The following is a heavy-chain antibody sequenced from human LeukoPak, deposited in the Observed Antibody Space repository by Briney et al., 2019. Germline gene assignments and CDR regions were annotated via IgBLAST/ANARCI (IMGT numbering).Heavy chain of an antibody. Sequence: GRSLRLSCAASGFTFSSYGMHWVRQAPGKGLEWVAVISYDGSNKYYADSVKGRFTISRDNSKNTLYLQMNSLRAEDTAVYYCARGRVMAGYCSGGSCYSGAYWGQGTLVTVSS. CDR2: ISYDGSNK. CDR3: ARGRVMAGYCSGGSCYSGAY. J-gene: IGHJ4*02. D-gene: IGHD2-15*01. V-gene: IGHV3-30*03. CDR1: GFTFSSYG.